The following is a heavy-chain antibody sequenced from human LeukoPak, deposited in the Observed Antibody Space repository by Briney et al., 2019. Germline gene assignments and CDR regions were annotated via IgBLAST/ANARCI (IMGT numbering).Heavy chain of an antibody. J-gene: IGHJ5*02. D-gene: IGHD3-10*01. V-gene: IGHV4-34*01. Sequence: SETLSLTCAVYGGSFSGYYWSWIRQPPGKGLEWIGEINHSGSTNYNPSLKSRVTISVDTSKNQFSLKLSSVTAADTAVYYCARVYYGSGSYYKGDWFDPWGQGTLVTVSS. CDR3: ARVYYGSGSYYKGDWFDP. CDR2: INHSGST. CDR1: GGSFSGYY.